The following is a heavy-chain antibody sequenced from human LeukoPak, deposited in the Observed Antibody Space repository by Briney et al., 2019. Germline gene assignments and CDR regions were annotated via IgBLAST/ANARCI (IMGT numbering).Heavy chain of an antibody. CDR1: GGSISSYY. CDR3: ARSVGYCSSTSCYGGYYFDY. J-gene: IGHJ4*02. CDR2: IYTSGST. D-gene: IGHD2-2*01. Sequence: PSETLSLTCTVSGGSISSYYWSWIRQPAGKGLEWIGRIYTSGSTNYNPSLKSRVTISVDTSKNQFSLKLSSVTAADTAVYYCARSVGYCSSTSCYGGYYFDYWGQGTLVTVSS. V-gene: IGHV4-4*07.